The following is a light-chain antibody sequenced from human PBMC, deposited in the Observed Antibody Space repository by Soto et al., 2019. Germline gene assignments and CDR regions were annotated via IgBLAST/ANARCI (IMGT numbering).Light chain of an antibody. Sequence: QSVLTQPPSVSGAPGQRGTISCTGSSSNIGAGYDVHWYQQLPGTAPKLLIYGNSNRPSGVPDRFSGSKSGTSASLAITGLQAEDEADYYCQYYDSSLSGSVFGGGTKLTVL. CDR3: QYYDSSLSGSV. CDR1: SSNIGAGYD. V-gene: IGLV1-40*01. CDR2: GNS. J-gene: IGLJ3*02.